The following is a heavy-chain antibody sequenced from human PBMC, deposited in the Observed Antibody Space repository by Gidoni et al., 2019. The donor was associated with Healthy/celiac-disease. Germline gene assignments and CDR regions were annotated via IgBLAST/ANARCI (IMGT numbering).Heavy chain of an antibody. V-gene: IGHV3-11*01. J-gene: IGHJ6*02. D-gene: IGHD3-22*01. CDR3: ARVPYDSSYYYYYGMDV. CDR1: GFTFRDYY. Sequence: QVQLVESGGGLVKPGGSLRLSCAASGFTFRDYYMSWIRQAPGKGLEWVSYISRSGSTIYYADSVKGRFTISRDNAKNSLYLQMNSLRAEDTAVYYCARVPYDSSYYYYYGMDVWGQGTTVTVSS. CDR2: ISRSGSTI.